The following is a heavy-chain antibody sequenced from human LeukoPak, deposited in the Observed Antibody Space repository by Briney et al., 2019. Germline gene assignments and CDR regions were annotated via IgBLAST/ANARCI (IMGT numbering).Heavy chain of an antibody. V-gene: IGHV3-23*01. CDR2: ISGSGGST. J-gene: IGHJ4*02. Sequence: GGSLRLSCAASGFTFSSYAMSWGRQAPGKGLEWVLAISGSGGSTYYADSVKGRFTISRDNSKNTLYLQMSSLRAEDTAVYYCAKRSRIAVAGTQVLDYWGQGTLVTVSA. CDR1: GFTFSSYA. D-gene: IGHD6-19*01. CDR3: AKRSRIAVAGTQVLDY.